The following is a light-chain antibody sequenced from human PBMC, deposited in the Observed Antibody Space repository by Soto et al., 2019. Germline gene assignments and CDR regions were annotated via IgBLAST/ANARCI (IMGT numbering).Light chain of an antibody. CDR1: QSISNW. J-gene: IGKJ1*01. CDR2: KAS. CDR3: QQYNSS. V-gene: IGKV1-5*03. Sequence: DIQMTQSPSTLSASVGDRVTITCRASQSISNWLAWYQQKPGKAPKLLIYKASSLESGVPSRFSGSGSGTEFTLTITSRQPDDFETYYCQQYNSSFGQGTKVEIK.